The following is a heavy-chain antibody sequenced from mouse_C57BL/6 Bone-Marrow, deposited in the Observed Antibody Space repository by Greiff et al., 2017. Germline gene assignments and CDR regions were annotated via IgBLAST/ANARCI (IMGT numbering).Heavy chain of an antibody. J-gene: IGHJ2*01. CDR2: IYPGGGYT. Sequence: VQRVESGAELVRPGTSVKMSCKASGYTFTNYWIGWAKQRPGHGLEWIGDIYPGGGYTNYNEKFKGKATLTADKSSSTAYMQFSSLTSEDSAIYYCARSDDTLFDYWGQGTTLTVSS. D-gene: IGHD2-3*01. CDR1: GYTFTNYW. V-gene: IGHV1-63*01. CDR3: ARSDDTLFDY.